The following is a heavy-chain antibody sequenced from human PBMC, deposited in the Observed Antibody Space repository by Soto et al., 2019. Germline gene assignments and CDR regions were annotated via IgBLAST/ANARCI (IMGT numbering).Heavy chain of an antibody. D-gene: IGHD5-18*01. CDR2: VSGSGGST. V-gene: IGHV3-23*01. CDR1: GFTFSSYA. Sequence: GGSLRLSCAASGFTFSSYAMSWVRQAPGKGLEWVSGVSGSGGSTYCVDSVKGRFTISRDNSKNTLYLQMNSLRAEDTAVYYCAKDFGYNYGYDAFDIWGQGTMVTVSS. J-gene: IGHJ3*02. CDR3: AKDFGYNYGYDAFDI.